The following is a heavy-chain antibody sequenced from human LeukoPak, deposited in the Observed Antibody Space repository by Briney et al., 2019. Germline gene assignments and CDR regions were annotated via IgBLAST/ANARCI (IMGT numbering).Heavy chain of an antibody. J-gene: IGHJ4*02. CDR1: GYTFTGYY. V-gene: IGHV1-2*02. CDR2: INPNSGGT. Sequence: GASVKVSCKASGYTFTGYYMHWVRQAPGQGLEWMGWINPNSGGTNYAQKFQGRVTMTRDTSISTAYMELSRLRSDDTAVYYCARDFSADPEMDFDYWGQGTLVTVSS. D-gene: IGHD1-26*01. CDR3: ARDFSADPEMDFDY.